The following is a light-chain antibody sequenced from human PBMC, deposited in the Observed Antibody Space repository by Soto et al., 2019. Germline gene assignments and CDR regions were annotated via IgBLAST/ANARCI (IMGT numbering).Light chain of an antibody. V-gene: IGKV1-27*01. CDR3: QKYDRAPFT. Sequence: DIQMTQSPSSLSAYLGDRVTITCRASQGFSNYLAGYQQKPGRLLNLLLFVPPTLQSGAPARFSGSGSGTLFARTINGLLPEDVATYYCQKYDRAPFTFGPGTKVDFK. CDR2: VPP. CDR1: QGFSNY. J-gene: IGKJ3*01.